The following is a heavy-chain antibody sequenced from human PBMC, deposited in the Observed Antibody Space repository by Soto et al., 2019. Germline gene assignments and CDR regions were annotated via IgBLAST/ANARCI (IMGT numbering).Heavy chain of an antibody. V-gene: IGHV3-33*01. D-gene: IGHD2-2*01. Sequence: QVQLVESGGGVVQPGRSLRLSCAASGFPFSKYAMHWVRQAPGKGLEWVAVIWYDGSNKYYADSVKGRFTISRDNSQNTLYLQMNSLTVEDTAVYYCAREKGVYCTEHSCYAGFDPWGQGTLVTVSS. CDR2: IWYDGSNK. J-gene: IGHJ5*02. CDR1: GFPFSKYA. CDR3: AREKGVYCTEHSCYAGFDP.